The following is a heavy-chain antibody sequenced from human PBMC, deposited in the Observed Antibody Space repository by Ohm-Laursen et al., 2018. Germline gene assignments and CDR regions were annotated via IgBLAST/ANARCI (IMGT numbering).Heavy chain of an antibody. J-gene: IGHJ2*01. Sequence: SLRLSCAASGFTFSSYPINWVRQAPGKGLEWVSSIISSGTYTFYADSVKGRFTISRDNAKNSLYLQMNSLRAEDTAVYYCARDRWPERYVDLWDRGTLVTVSS. D-gene: IGHD5-24*01. CDR3: ARDRWPERYVDL. CDR2: IISSGTYT. CDR1: GFTFSSYP. V-gene: IGHV3-21*06.